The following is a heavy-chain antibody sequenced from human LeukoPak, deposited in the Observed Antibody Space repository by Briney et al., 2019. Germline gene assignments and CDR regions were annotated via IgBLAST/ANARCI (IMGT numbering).Heavy chain of an antibody. CDR3: ARLVLRYDSSGYYFRSYYFDY. Sequence: SETLSLTCAVFGGSFDGYYWTWIRQSPEKGLEWIGEINHSGSTNYNPSLKSRVTISVDTSKNQFSLKLSSVTAADTAVYYCARLVLRYDSSGYYFRSYYFDYWGQGTLVTVSS. CDR2: INHSGST. J-gene: IGHJ4*02. CDR1: GGSFDGYY. D-gene: IGHD3-22*01. V-gene: IGHV4-34*01.